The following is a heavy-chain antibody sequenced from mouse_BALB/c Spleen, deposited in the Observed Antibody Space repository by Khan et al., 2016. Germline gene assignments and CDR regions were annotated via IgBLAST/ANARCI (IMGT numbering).Heavy chain of an antibody. V-gene: IGHV14-4*02. CDR3: KGGGYDGAY. CDR2: IDPENGDT. CDR1: GFNIKDYY. J-gene: IGHJ3*01. D-gene: IGHD2-14*01. Sequence: VRLQQSGAELVRSGASVKLSCTASGFNIKDYYMYWVKQRPEQGLEWIGWIDPENGDTEYAPKFQGKATMTADTSSNTAYLQLSSLTSEDTAVYYCKGGGYDGAYWGQGTLVTVSA.